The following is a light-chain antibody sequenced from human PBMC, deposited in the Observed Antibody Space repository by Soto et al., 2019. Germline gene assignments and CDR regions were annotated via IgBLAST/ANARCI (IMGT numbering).Light chain of an antibody. CDR2: GAS. Sequence: EIVLTQSPGTLSLSPGKRATLSCRASQSVSSSYLAWYQQKPGQAPRLLIYGASSRATGFPDRFSGSGSGTDFTLTISRLEPEDFAVYYCQQYGSSPWTFGQGTKVEIK. CDR3: QQYGSSPWT. J-gene: IGKJ1*01. CDR1: QSVSSSY. V-gene: IGKV3-20*01.